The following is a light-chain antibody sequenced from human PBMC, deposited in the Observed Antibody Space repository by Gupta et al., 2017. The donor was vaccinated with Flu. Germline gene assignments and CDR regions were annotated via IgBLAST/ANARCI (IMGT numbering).Light chain of an antibody. CDR1: NLGDKY. CDR3: QAWDSTTGV. Sequence: STGQTASITCSGDNLGDKYACWYQQKPGQSPVLVIYKDTNRPAGIPERFSGSNSGNTATLTISGTQAMDEADYYCQAWDSTTGVFGTGTKVTVL. V-gene: IGLV3-1*01. J-gene: IGLJ1*01. CDR2: KDT.